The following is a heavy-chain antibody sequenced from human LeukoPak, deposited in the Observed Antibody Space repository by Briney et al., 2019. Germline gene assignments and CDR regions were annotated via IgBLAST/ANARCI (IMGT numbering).Heavy chain of an antibody. Sequence: GGSLRLSCAAAGFTFSSYAMSWVRQAPGKGLEWVSAISGSASSTYYADSVKGRFTISRDNSKNTLYLQMNSLRADDTAVYYCAKEAVGDMAYDYWGQGTLVIVSS. CDR1: GFTFSSYA. V-gene: IGHV3-23*01. CDR2: ISGSASST. CDR3: AKEAVGDMAYDY. J-gene: IGHJ4*02. D-gene: IGHD2-15*01.